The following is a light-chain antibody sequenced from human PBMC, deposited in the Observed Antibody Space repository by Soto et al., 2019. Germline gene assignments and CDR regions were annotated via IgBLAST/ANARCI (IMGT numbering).Light chain of an antibody. CDR2: SDN. V-gene: IGLV1-44*01. CDR3: AAWDDSLNGYWV. Sequence: QSVLTQPPSASGTPGQRVTISCSGSSSNIGGNPVNWYQQLPGTAPKLLIYSDNQRPSGVPDRFSGSKSGTSASLATSGLQSEDEADYYCAAWDDSLNGYWVFGGGTKLTVL. J-gene: IGLJ3*02. CDR1: SSNIGGNP.